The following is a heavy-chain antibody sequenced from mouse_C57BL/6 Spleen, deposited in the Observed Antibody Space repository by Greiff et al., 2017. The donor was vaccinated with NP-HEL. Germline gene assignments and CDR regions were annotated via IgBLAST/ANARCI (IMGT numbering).Heavy chain of an antibody. D-gene: IGHD2-5*01. CDR1: GYTFTSYW. CDR3: ARGDSNYPYWYFDV. V-gene: IGHV1-52*01. J-gene: IGHJ1*03. CDR2: IDPSDSET. Sequence: QVQLQQPGAELVRPGSSVKLSCKASGYTFTSYWMHWVKQRPIQGLEWIGNIDPSDSETNYNQKFKDKATLTVDKSSSTAYMQLSSLTSEDSAVYYCARGDSNYPYWYFDVWGTGTTVTVSS.